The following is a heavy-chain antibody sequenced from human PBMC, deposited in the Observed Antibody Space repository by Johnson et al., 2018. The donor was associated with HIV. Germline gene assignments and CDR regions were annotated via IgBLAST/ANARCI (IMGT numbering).Heavy chain of an antibody. D-gene: IGHD5-24*01. V-gene: IGHV3-66*01. J-gene: IGHJ3*02. CDR3: AREWLYGFDI. Sequence: VQLVESGGGVVQPGRSLRLSCAASGFTFSTYDMHWVRQAPGKGLEWVSVIYSGGSTYYADSVKGRFTISRDNSKNTLYLQMNRLRAEDTAVYYCAREWLYGFDIWGQGTMVTVSS. CDR2: IYSGGST. CDR1: GFTFSTYD.